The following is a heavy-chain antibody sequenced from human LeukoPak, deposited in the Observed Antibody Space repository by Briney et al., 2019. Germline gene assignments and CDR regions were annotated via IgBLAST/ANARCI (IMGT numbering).Heavy chain of an antibody. CDR1: GFTFSIYA. CDR3: AKNRESIGDSYTHY. V-gene: IGHV3-23*01. CDR2: ISSSGGRI. Sequence: GGSLRLSCAASGFTFSIYAMSWVRQAPGKGLEWVSAISSSGGRIYYADSVKGRFTISRDSSKNTLYLQINSLRAEDTAVYYCAKNRESIGDSYTHYWGQGTLVTVSS. J-gene: IGHJ4*02. D-gene: IGHD3-16*02.